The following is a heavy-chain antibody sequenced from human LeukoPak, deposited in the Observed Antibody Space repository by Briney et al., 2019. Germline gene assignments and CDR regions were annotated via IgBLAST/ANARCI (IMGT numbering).Heavy chain of an antibody. Sequence: SETLSLTCTVPGGSISSYYWSWIRQPPGKGLEWIGYIYYSGSTNYNPSLKSRVTISVDTSKNQFSLKLSSVTAADTAVYYCARVDRYYFDYWGQGTLVTVSS. CDR1: GGSISSYY. D-gene: IGHD3-16*02. CDR3: ARVDRYYFDY. CDR2: IYYSGST. V-gene: IGHV4-59*01. J-gene: IGHJ4*02.